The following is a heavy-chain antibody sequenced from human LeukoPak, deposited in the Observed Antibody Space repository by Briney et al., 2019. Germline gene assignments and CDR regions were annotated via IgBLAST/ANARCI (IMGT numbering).Heavy chain of an antibody. Sequence: PGGSXRLSCAASGFTFSSYSMNWVRQAPGKGLEWVSSISSISIHIYYADSVTGRFTISRDNAKNSLYLQMNSLRAEDTAVYYCARRPVGYDAFDIWGQGTMVTVSS. D-gene: IGHD4-23*01. CDR3: ARRPVGYDAFDI. V-gene: IGHV3-21*01. J-gene: IGHJ3*02. CDR1: GFTFSSYS. CDR2: ISSISIHI.